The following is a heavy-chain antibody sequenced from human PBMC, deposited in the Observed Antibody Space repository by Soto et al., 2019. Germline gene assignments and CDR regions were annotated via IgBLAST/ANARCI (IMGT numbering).Heavy chain of an antibody. D-gene: IGHD3-22*01. V-gene: IGHV3-23*01. CDR1: GFTFSSYA. J-gene: IGHJ5*02. CDR3: AKDPPPPGYSGSSGFPSFNWLEP. CDR2: ISGSGGST. Sequence: GGSLRLSCAASGFTFSSYAMSWVRQAPGKGLEWVSAISGSGGSTYYADSVKGRFTISRDNSKNTLYLQMNSLRSADPAVYYFAKDPPPPGYSGSSGFPSFNWLEPWGPGTLVNVSS.